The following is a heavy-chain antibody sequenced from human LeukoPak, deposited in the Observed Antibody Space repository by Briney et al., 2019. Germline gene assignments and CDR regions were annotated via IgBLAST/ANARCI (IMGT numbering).Heavy chain of an antibody. V-gene: IGHV5-51*01. CDR3: ARGSFSYYFDY. J-gene: IGHJ4*02. CDR1: GYSFTAYW. Sequence: GESLKISCKVSGYSFTAYWIGWVRQMLGKGLEWMGILYPGDSDTRYSPSFQGQVTISADKSISTAYLQWSSLKASDTAMYYCARGSFSYYFDYWGQGTLVTVSS. CDR2: LYPGDSDT.